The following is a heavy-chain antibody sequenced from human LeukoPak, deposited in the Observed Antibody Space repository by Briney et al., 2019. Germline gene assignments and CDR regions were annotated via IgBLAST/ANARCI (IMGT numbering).Heavy chain of an antibody. CDR1: GFTFSTYA. V-gene: IGHV3-23*01. Sequence: PGGSLRLSCAASGFTFSTYAMSWVRQAPGKGLECVSVLSGNGNTIYYADSVKGRFTISRDNSKNTLSLQMNSLRAEDTAVYYCAKALYGGHDYWGQGTLVTVSS. J-gene: IGHJ4*02. CDR2: LSGNGNTI. D-gene: IGHD4-23*01. CDR3: AKALYGGHDY.